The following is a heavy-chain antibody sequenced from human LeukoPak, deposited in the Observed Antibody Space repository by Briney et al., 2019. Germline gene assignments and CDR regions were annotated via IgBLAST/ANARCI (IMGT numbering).Heavy chain of an antibody. V-gene: IGHV3-30-3*01. CDR2: ISCNGNNK. CDR1: GFTFSSYA. J-gene: IGHJ5*02. Sequence: HPGGSLRLSCAASGFTFSSYAMHWVRQAPGKGLDWVAVISCNGNNKYYADSVKGRLTISRDNSKNTLYLQMNSLRAEDTAVYYCARSNSEQLVRWCDPWGQGTLVTVSS. CDR3: ARSNSEQLVRWCDP. D-gene: IGHD6-13*01.